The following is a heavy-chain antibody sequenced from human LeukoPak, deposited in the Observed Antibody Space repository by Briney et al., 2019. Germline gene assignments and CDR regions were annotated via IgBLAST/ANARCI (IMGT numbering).Heavy chain of an antibody. Sequence: SETLSLTCTVSGGSISSGSYYWSWIRQPAGKGLEWIGRIYTSGSTNYNPSLKSRVTISVDTSKNQFSLKLSSVTAADTAVYYCARVSGSGSSYGMDVWGQGTTVTVSS. D-gene: IGHD3-10*01. CDR2: IYTSGST. V-gene: IGHV4-61*02. CDR3: ARVSGSGSSYGMDV. CDR1: GGSISSGSYY. J-gene: IGHJ6*02.